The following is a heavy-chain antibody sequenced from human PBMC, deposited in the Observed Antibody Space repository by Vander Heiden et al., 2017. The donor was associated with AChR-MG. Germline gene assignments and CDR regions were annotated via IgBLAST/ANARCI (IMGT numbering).Heavy chain of an antibody. CDR1: GYTFTSYD. Sequence: QVQLVQSGAEVKKPGASVKVSCKASGYTFTSYDINWVRQATGQGLEWMGWMNPNSGNTGYAQKFQGRVTMTRNTSISTAYMELSSLRSEDTAVYYCARGGLWDDFWSGYSDYWGQGTLVTVSS. V-gene: IGHV1-8*01. CDR2: MNPNSGNT. D-gene: IGHD3-3*01. CDR3: ARGGLWDDFWSGYSDY. J-gene: IGHJ4*02.